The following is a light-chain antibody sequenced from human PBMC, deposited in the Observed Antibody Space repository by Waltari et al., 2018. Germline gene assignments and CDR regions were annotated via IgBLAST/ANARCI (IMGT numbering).Light chain of an antibody. CDR3: QQRHNWPLT. J-gene: IGKJ4*01. Sequence: TLSLSPGEGATLSCRASESVRSYLAWYQQKPGQAPRLLIYDASNRASGIPARFSGSGSGTDFSLSISSLEPEDFAVYYCQQRHNWPLTFGGGTKVEIK. CDR1: ESVRSY. V-gene: IGKV3-11*01. CDR2: DAS.